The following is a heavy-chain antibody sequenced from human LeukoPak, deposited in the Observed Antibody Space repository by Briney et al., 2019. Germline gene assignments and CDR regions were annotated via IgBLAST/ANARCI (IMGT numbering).Heavy chain of an antibody. CDR1: GGSFSGYY. J-gene: IGHJ5*01. CDR3: AKTRRDAGWFDS. Sequence: SETLSLTCAVYGGSFSGYYWSWIRQPPGKGLEWIGEINHSGSTNYNPSLKSRVTISVDTSKNQFSLKLSSVTAADTAVYYCAKTRRDAGWFDSWGQGTLVTVSS. CDR2: INHSGST. V-gene: IGHV4-34*01.